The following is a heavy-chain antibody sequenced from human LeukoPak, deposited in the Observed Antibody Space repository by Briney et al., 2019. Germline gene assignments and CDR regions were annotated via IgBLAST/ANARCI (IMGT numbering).Heavy chain of an antibody. V-gene: IGHV1-69*10. CDR3: ARDGEFRAAMHTWGYWYFDL. J-gene: IGHJ2*01. D-gene: IGHD2-2*01. CDR2: IIPILGIA. CDR1: GGTFSSYA. Sequence: ASVKVSCKASGGTFSSYAISWVRQAPGQGLEWMGGIIPILGIANYAQKFQGRVTITADKSTSTAYMELSSLRSEDTAVYYCARDGEFRAAMHTWGYWYFDLWGRGTLVTVSS.